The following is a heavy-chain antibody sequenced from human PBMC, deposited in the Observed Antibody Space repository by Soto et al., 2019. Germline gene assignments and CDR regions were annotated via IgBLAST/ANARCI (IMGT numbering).Heavy chain of an antibody. CDR3: AMPGITIFGVVTMYYYYGMDV. Sequence: EVQLLESGGGLVQPGGSLRLSCAASGFTFSSYAMSWVRQAPGKGLEWVSAISGSGGSTYYADSVKGRFTISRDNSKNWLYLQMNSLRAEDTAVYYCAMPGITIFGVVTMYYYYGMDVWGQGTTVTVSS. CDR2: ISGSGGST. J-gene: IGHJ6*02. D-gene: IGHD3-3*01. V-gene: IGHV3-23*01. CDR1: GFTFSSYA.